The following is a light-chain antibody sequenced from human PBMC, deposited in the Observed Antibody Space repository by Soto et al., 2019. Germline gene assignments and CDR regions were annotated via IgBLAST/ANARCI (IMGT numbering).Light chain of an antibody. V-gene: IGKV1-39*01. J-gene: IGKJ4*01. CDR3: QQYQVAPFT. CDR1: QTISRS. Sequence: ILLTPSPSSLSAFVGDRVTITCRASQTISRSLTWFQQKPGKAPKLLIYAASTLQNEVPSRFSGSGSGTDFTLSITSLQPEDFATYYCQQYQVAPFTFGEGTRVEIK. CDR2: AAS.